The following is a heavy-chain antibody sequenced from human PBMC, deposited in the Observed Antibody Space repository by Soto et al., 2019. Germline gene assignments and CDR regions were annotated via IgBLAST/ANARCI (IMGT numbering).Heavy chain of an antibody. D-gene: IGHD2-2*01. V-gene: IGHV1-8*01. Sequence: GASVKVSCKASGYTFTSHDINWMRQTTGQGLEWMGWMNPNSGHTNYAQKFQGRVTMTRDTSISTAYMELTNLRSEDTAIYYCASDMRTTWGQGTLVTVS. J-gene: IGHJ5*02. CDR1: GYTFTSHD. CDR2: MNPNSGHT. CDR3: ASDMRTT.